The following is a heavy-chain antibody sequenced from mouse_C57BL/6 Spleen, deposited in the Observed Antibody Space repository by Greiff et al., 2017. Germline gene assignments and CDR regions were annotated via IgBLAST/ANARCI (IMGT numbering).Heavy chain of an antibody. CDR3: ARVNYGSSRAMDY. D-gene: IGHD1-1*01. V-gene: IGHV5-16*01. CDR2: INYDGSST. CDR1: GFTFSDYY. Sequence: EVHLVESEGGLVQPGSSMKLSCTASGFTFSDYYMAWVRQVPEKGLEWVANINYDGSSTYYLDSLKSRFIISRDNAKNILYLQMSSLKSEDTATYYCARVNYGSSRAMDYWGQGTSVTVSS. J-gene: IGHJ4*01.